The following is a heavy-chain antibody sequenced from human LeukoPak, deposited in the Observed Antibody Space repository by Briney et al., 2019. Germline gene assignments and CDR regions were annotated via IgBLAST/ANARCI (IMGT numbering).Heavy chain of an antibody. J-gene: IGHJ6*03. Sequence: SQTLSLTCAISGDSVSSKSVAWNWIRQSPSRGLEWLGRTYYRSKWYNDYAVSVKSRITINPDTSKNQFSLQLDSVTPEDTAVYYCARVAAQTETVKGYYFYYMDVWGKGTTVTVSS. CDR1: GDSVSSKSVA. CDR2: TYYRSKWYN. D-gene: IGHD1-7*01. CDR3: ARVAAQTETVKGYYFYYMDV. V-gene: IGHV6-1*01.